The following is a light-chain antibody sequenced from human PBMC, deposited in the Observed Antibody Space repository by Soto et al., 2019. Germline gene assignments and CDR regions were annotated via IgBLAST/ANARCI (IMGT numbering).Light chain of an antibody. CDR1: SSDVGAYKY. CDR2: EVS. CDR3: SSYRGSNNFV. J-gene: IGLJ1*01. Sequence: QSALTQPASVSGSPGQSITISCTGTSSDVGAYKYVSWYQQHPGKAPKNIIYEVSRRPSGVPERFSGSKSGNTASLTVSGLQAEDEAHYYCSSYRGSNNFVFGSGTKVTVL. V-gene: IGLV2-8*01.